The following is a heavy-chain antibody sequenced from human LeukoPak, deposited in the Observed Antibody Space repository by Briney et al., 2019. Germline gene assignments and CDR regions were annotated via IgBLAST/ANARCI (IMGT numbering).Heavy chain of an antibody. CDR3: ARRVVATIDFDY. CDR2: IYYSGST. Sequence: SETLSLTCTVSAGSISSYYWSWIRQPPGKGLEWIGYIYYSGSTNYNPSLKSRVTISVDTSKNQFSLKLSSVTAADTAVYYCARRVVATIDFDYWGQGTLVTVSS. V-gene: IGHV4-59*01. CDR1: AGSISSYY. J-gene: IGHJ4*02. D-gene: IGHD5-12*01.